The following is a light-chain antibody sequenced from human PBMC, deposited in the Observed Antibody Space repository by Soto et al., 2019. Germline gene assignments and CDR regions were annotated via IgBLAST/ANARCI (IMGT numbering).Light chain of an antibody. J-gene: IGLJ3*02. Sequence: QSALTQPRSVSGSPGQSVTFSCTGTSGDIGAYNYVSWYQFHPGKAPKMIIYDVNKRPSGFPDRFSGSKSGNTASLTISWLQAEDEADYYCCSYAHTSRGFGGGTKLTVL. CDR2: DVN. V-gene: IGLV2-11*01. CDR3: CSYAHTSRG. CDR1: SGDIGAYNY.